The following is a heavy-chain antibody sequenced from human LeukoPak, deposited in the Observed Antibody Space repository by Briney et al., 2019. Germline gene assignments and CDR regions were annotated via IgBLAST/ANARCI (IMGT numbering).Heavy chain of an antibody. CDR1: GYTFTGYY. V-gene: IGHV1-2*06. Sequence: ASVKVSCKASGYTFTGYYMHWVRQAPGQGLEWMGRINPNSGGTNYAQKFQGRVTMTRDTSISTAYMELSRLRSDDTAVYYCARDGGYGIAAAWIDYWGQGTLVTVSS. CDR3: ARDGGYGIAAAWIDY. D-gene: IGHD6-13*01. J-gene: IGHJ4*02. CDR2: INPNSGGT.